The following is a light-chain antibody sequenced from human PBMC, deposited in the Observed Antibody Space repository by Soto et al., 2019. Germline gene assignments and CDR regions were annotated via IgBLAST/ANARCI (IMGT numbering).Light chain of an antibody. V-gene: IGKV1-39*01. CDR2: AAS. CDR3: QQAYGDPPT. CDR1: QSITTF. Sequence: DIQVTQSPSSLSASVGDRVTITCRASQSITTFLNWYQQKPGNAPKLLIYAASSLQTGVPSRFSGSGSGTDFTLTISSLQREDFATYYCQQAYGDPPTFGQGTKVEIK. J-gene: IGKJ1*01.